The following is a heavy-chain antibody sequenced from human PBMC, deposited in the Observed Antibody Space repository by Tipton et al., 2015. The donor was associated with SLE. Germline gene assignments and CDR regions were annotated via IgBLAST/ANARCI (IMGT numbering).Heavy chain of an antibody. CDR3: TRGGFKEPDDYYYGMDV. Sequence: TLSLTCTVSGYSISSGYYWSWVRQPPGKGLEWIGCVYYSGSTYYSPPLSSRVSISLDRSKNQFSLSLSSVTAADTAVYYCTRGGFKEPDDYYYGMDVWGQGTTVTVSS. CDR2: VYYSGST. CDR1: GYSISSGYY. J-gene: IGHJ6*01. V-gene: IGHV4-38-2*02. D-gene: IGHD3-10*01.